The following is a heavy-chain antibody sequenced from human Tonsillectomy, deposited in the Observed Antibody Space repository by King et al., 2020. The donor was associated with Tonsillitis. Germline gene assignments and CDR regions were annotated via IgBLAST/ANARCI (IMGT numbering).Heavy chain of an antibody. J-gene: IGHJ3*02. CDR2: ISAYNDNT. V-gene: IGHV1-18*01. CDR3: ARGLTSSWFDAFDI. Sequence: QLVQSGAEVKKPGASVKVSCKASVYTFTSSGISWVRQAPGQGLEWMGWISAYNDNTDYAQKLQGRGTMTTDTSTSTAYMALRSLRSDDTAVYYCARGLTSSWFDAFDIWGQGTMVTVSS. CDR1: VYTFTSSG. D-gene: IGHD6-13*01.